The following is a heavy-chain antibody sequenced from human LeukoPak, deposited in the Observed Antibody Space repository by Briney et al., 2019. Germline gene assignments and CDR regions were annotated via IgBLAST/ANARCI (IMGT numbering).Heavy chain of an antibody. CDR1: GGSISSYY. CDR3: ARSLGRGITMVRGVIGVMDY. CDR2: IYYSGST. D-gene: IGHD3-10*01. J-gene: IGHJ4*02. Sequence: PSETLSLTCTVSGGSISSYYWSWIRQPPGKGLEWIGYIYYSGSTNYNPSLKSRVTISVDTSKNQFSLKLRSVTAADTAVYYCARSLGRGITMVRGVIGVMDYWGQGTLVTVSS. V-gene: IGHV4-59*12.